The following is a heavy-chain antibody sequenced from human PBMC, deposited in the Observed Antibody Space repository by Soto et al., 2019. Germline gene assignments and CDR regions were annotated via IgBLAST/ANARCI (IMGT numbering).Heavy chain of an antibody. V-gene: IGHV4-34*01. CDR3: ARGVQRVVRGATVYYYYYYMDV. CDR1: GGSFSGYY. J-gene: IGHJ6*03. D-gene: IGHD3-10*01. CDR2: INHSGST. Sequence: SETLSLTCAVYGGSFSGYYWSWIRQPPGKGLEWIGEINHSGSTNYNPSLKSRVTISVDTSKNQFSLKLSSVTAADTAVYYCARGVQRVVRGATVYYYYYYMDVWGKGTTVTVSS.